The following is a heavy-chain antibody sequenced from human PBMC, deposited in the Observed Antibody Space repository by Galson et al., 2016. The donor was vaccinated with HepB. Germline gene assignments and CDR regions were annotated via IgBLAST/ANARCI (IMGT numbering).Heavy chain of an antibody. D-gene: IGHD3-3*02. J-gene: IGHJ4*02. V-gene: IGHV3-15*04. CDR1: GFTFRDAW. Sequence: SLRLSCATSGFTFRDAWMSWVRQAPGKGLEWVGRIESKNRGATTDYTAPVKGRFTISRDDSKGTVYLQLNNLKTEDTAVYYCTWDSLTSLVHWGQGTLVTVSS. CDR3: TWDSLTSLVH. CDR2: IESKNRGATT.